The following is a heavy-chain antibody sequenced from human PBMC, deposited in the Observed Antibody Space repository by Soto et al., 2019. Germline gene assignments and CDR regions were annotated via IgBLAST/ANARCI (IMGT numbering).Heavy chain of an antibody. J-gene: IGHJ4*02. D-gene: IGHD2-2*01. V-gene: IGHV3-23*01. CDR2: ITGSGGST. CDR1: GFTFAGYA. Sequence: PGGSLRLSCAASGFTFAGYAMTWVRQAPGKGLEWVSSITGSGGSTYYADSVKGRFTVSRDNSENTLYLQMNSLRVEDTAIYYCAKRGPLGFCTSTICYAFHNWGPGALVTVSS. CDR3: AKRGPLGFCTSTICYAFHN.